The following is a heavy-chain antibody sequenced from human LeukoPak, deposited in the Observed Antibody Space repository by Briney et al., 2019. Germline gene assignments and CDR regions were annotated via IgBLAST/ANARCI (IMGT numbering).Heavy chain of an antibody. Sequence: TSETLSLTCAVYGGSFSGYYWSWIRQPPGKGLEWIGEINHSGSTNYNPSLKSRVTISVDTSKNQFSLKLSSVTAADTAVYYCARERRDGYNRPTAYYYCGMDVWGQGTTVTVSS. CDR2: INHSGST. V-gene: IGHV4-34*01. CDR1: GGSFSGYY. J-gene: IGHJ6*02. CDR3: ARERRDGYNRPTAYYYCGMDV. D-gene: IGHD5-24*01.